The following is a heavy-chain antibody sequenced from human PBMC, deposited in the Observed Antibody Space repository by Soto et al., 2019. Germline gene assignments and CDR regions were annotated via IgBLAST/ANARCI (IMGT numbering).Heavy chain of an antibody. Sequence: EVQLVESGGGLVQPGGSLRLSCAASGFTFSSYWMSWVRQAPGKGLEWVANIEQDGSEKYYVDSVKGRFTISRDNAKNSLYLQMNSLRAEDTAVYYCARDWPDSTVTTLKFSWTWYFDLWGRGTLVTVSS. D-gene: IGHD4-17*01. CDR2: IEQDGSEK. J-gene: IGHJ2*01. V-gene: IGHV3-7*01. CDR3: ARDWPDSTVTTLKFSWTWYFDL. CDR1: GFTFSSYW.